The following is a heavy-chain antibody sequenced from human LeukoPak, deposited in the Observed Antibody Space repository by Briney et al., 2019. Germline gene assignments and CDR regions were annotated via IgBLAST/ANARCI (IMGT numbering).Heavy chain of an antibody. CDR2: IYYSGST. D-gene: IGHD6-13*01. J-gene: IGHJ4*02. CDR3: ARVADSSSWYIDY. V-gene: IGHV4-59*01. CDR1: GGSISSYY. Sequence: SETLSLTCTVSGGSISSYYWSWIRQPPGKGLKWIGYIYYSGSTNYNPSLKSRVTISVDTSKNQFSLKLSSVTAADTAVYYCARVADSSSWYIDYWGQGTLVTVSS.